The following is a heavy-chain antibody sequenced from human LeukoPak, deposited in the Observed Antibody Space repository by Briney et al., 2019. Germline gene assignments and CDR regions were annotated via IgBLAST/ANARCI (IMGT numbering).Heavy chain of an antibody. CDR1: GGSFSGYY. V-gene: IGHV4-34*01. J-gene: IGHJ4*02. Sequence: SETLSLTCAVYGGSFSGYYWSWIRQPPGKGLEWIGETNHSGSTNYNPSLKSRVTISVDTSKNQFSLKLSSVTAADTAVYYCARVLLGAIDYWGQGTLVTVSS. D-gene: IGHD3-16*01. CDR2: TNHSGST. CDR3: ARVLLGAIDY.